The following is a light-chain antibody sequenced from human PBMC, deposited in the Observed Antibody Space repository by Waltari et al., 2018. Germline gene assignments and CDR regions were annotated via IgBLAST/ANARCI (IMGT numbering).Light chain of an antibody. Sequence: DIQMTQSPSSLSASVGDRVTITCRASRPISRYLNWYQHKPGKAPKLLIHAASNLQRRVPSRFSGSGSGTEFTLTISSLEPEDFATYFCQQSYNTLYTFGQGTNLEI. V-gene: IGKV1-39*01. CDR2: AAS. J-gene: IGKJ2*01. CDR1: RPISRY. CDR3: QQSYNTLYT.